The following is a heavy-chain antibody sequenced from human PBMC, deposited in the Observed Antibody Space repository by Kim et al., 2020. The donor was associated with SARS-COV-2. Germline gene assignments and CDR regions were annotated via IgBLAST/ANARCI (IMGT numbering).Heavy chain of an antibody. CDR3: ARQDFVSNSGVGGFDI. Sequence: GGSLKISCKGSGYTFANYWIGWVRQLPGKGLEWMGIIWPGDSDTRYSPSFQGQVTISVDESITTASLQWRSLRASDTAIYYCARQDFVSNSGVGGFDIWGQGTMVTVSS. J-gene: IGHJ3*02. CDR1: GYTFANYW. D-gene: IGHD5-12*01. CDR2: IWPGDSDT. V-gene: IGHV5-51*01.